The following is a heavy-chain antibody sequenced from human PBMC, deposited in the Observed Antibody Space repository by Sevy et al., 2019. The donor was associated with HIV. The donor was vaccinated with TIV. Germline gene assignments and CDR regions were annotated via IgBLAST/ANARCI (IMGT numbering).Heavy chain of an antibody. V-gene: IGHV5-51*01. CDR2: IYPGDSDT. D-gene: IGHD3-22*01. J-gene: IGHJ4*02. CDR3: ASKNYYDSSGLDY. Sequence: GESLKISCKHSGYSFTSYWIGWVRQMPGKGLEWMGIIYPGDSDTRYSPSFQAQVTISADKSISTAYLQWSSLKASDTAMYYCASKNYYDSSGLDYWGQGTLVTVSS. CDR1: GYSFTSYW.